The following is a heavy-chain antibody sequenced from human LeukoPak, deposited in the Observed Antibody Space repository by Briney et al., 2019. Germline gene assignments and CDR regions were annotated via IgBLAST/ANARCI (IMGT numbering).Heavy chain of an antibody. CDR2: AYTTGST. D-gene: IGHD3-10*01. V-gene: IGHV4-61*02. J-gene: IGHJ5*02. Sequence: SETLSLTCTVSGDSISRSTYYWNWIRQSAGKGLEWIGRAYTTGSTNYNPSLKSITTITLDTSNNQSSLKLSSVPGADTAIYYRARSDIAWSGWSAPWGQGTLVTVSS. CDR3: ARSDIAWSGWSAP. CDR1: GDSISRSTYY.